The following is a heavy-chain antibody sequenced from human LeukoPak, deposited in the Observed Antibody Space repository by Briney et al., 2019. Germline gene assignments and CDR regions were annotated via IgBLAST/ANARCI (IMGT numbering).Heavy chain of an antibody. CDR2: IYRSGSA. V-gene: IGHV4-38-2*01. D-gene: IGHD4-11*01. CDR1: RYSISSGYH. Sequence: PSETLSLTCAVSRYSISSGYHWAWIRQPPGKRLEWIGSIYRSGSAYYNPSLKSRVTISVDTSKNQFSLRVTSVTAADTAVYYCARVDYILDYWGQGTLVTVSS. CDR3: ARVDYILDY. J-gene: IGHJ4*02.